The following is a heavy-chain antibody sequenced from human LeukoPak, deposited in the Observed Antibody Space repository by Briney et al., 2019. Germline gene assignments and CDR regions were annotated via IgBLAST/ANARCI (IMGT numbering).Heavy chain of an antibody. CDR2: IDPSDSYT. D-gene: IGHD3-10*01. V-gene: IGHV5-10-1*01. CDR3: ARKRAMVRGVTNDAFDI. CDR1: GYSFTNYW. J-gene: IGHJ3*02. Sequence: GESLKISCKGSGYSFTNYWISWVRQMPRKGLEWMGRIDPSDSYTNYNPPFQGHVTISADKSISTAYLQWGSLKALDTAMYYCARKRAMVRGVTNDAFDIWGQGTMVTVSS.